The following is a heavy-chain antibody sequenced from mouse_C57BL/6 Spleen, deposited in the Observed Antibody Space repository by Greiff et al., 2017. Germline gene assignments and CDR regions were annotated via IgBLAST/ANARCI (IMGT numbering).Heavy chain of an antibody. CDR1: GYTFTDYE. J-gene: IGHJ4*01. Sequence: QVQLQQSGAELVRPGASVTLSCKASGYTFTDYEMHWVKQTPVHGLEWIGAIDPEPGGTAYNQKFKGKAILTADKSSSTAYMEVRSLTSEDSAVYYCTRGRPYWGQGTSVTVSS. CDR3: TRGRPY. V-gene: IGHV1-15*01. CDR2: IDPEPGGT.